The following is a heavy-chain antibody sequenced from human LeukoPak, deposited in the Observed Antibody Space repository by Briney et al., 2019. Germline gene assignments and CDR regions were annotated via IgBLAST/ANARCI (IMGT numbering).Heavy chain of an antibody. D-gene: IGHD4-17*01. CDR3: ARGQGTVTTH. Sequence: PPETLSLTCAVSGGSFSGYYWTWIRQPPGKGLEWSGEINHSGNANYNPSLKSRVTISLDMSENHFSLKLTSVTAADTAVYYCARGQGTVTTHWGQGTLVTVSS. CDR2: INHSGNA. J-gene: IGHJ4*02. CDR1: GGSFSGYY. V-gene: IGHV4-34*01.